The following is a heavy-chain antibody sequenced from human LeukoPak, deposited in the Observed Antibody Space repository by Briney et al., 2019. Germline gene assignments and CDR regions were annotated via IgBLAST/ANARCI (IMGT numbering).Heavy chain of an antibody. J-gene: IGHJ4*02. V-gene: IGHV3-23*01. CDR3: AKIPVGYSSSWYLDY. CDR1: GFTLSSYA. CDR2: ISTSGDYT. Sequence: GGSLRLSCAASGFTLSSYAMSWVRQAPEKGLEWVSGISTSGDYTYYADSVKGRFTISRDNSKNTLYLQMNSLRAEDTAVYYCAKIPVGYSSSWYLDYWGQGTLVTVSS. D-gene: IGHD6-13*01.